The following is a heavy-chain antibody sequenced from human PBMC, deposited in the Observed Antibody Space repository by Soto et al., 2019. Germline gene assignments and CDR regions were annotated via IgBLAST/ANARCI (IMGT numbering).Heavy chain of an antibody. D-gene: IGHD7-27*01. CDR3: AQVPLTPNYYYYEMDV. V-gene: IGHV3-23*01. Sequence: GGSLRLSCAASGFTFSSYAMSWVRQAPGKGLEWVSIISGSGGTTYYADSVKGRFTISRDNSKNTLYLQMNSLRAEDTAVYYCAQVPLTPNYYYYEMDVWGQGTTVTVSS. CDR2: ISGSGGTT. CDR1: GFTFSSYA. J-gene: IGHJ6*02.